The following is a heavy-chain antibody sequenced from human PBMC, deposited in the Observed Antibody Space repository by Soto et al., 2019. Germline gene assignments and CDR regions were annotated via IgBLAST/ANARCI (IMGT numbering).Heavy chain of an antibody. CDR1: GGSISSYY. J-gene: IGHJ3*01. CDR2: IYYSGST. Sequence: SETLSLTCTVSGGSISSYYWSWIRQPPGKGLEWIGYIYYSGSTNYNPSLKSRVTISVDTSKNQFSLKLSSVTAADTAVYYCARVSVVTHDAFDVWGQGTMVTVSS. CDR3: ARVSVVTHDAFDV. V-gene: IGHV4-59*01. D-gene: IGHD2-15*01.